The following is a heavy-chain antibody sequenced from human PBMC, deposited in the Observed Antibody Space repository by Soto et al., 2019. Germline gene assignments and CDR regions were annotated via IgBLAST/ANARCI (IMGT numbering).Heavy chain of an antibody. CDR3: ARSRPYYYDSSGYLDY. V-gene: IGHV4-31*03. J-gene: IGHJ4*02. D-gene: IGHD3-22*01. Sequence: SETLSLICTVSGGSISSGGYYWSWIRQHPGKGLEWIGYIYYSGSTYYNPSLKSRVTISVDTSKNQFSLKLSSVTAADTAVYYCARSRPYYYDSSGYLDYWGQGTLVTVSS. CDR2: IYYSGST. CDR1: GGSISSGGYY.